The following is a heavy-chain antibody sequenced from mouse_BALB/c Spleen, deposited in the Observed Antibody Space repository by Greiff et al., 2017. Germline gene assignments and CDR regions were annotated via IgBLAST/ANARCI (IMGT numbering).Heavy chain of an antibody. J-gene: IGHJ4*01. Sequence: VQLKESGGDLVKPGGSLKLSCAASGFTFSSYGMSWVRQTPDKRLEWVATISSGGSYTYYPDSVKGRFTISRDNAKNTLYLQMSSLKSEDTAMYYCARYGNYVGYAMDYWGQGTSVTVSS. D-gene: IGHD2-10*02. CDR3: ARYGNYVGYAMDY. CDR1: GFTFSSYG. CDR2: ISSGGSYT. V-gene: IGHV5-6*01.